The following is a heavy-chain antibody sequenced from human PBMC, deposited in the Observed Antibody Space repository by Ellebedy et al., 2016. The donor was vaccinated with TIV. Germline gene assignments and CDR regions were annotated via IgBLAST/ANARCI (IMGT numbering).Heavy chain of an antibody. CDR2: ISTSSSYT. J-gene: IGHJ4*02. V-gene: IGHV3-11*06. Sequence: GESLKISCAASGFTLSDYSMSWIRQAPGKGLEWASTISTSSSYTKCADSVKGRFTVSRDDAKNSLYLHMNSLKAEDTAVYYCVRTGRPWFDYWGQGTLVTVSS. CDR3: VRTGRPWFDY. CDR1: GFTLSDYS. D-gene: IGHD2-8*02.